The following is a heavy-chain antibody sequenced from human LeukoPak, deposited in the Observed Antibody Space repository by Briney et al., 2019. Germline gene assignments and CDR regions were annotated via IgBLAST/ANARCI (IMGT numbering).Heavy chain of an antibody. CDR2: INHTGTT. V-gene: IGHV4-34*01. CDR3: ARGSADRRNYYYYIDV. Sequence: SETLSLTCAVYGGSFSEYYWNWIRQSPEKGLEWIGKINHTGTTNYNPSLKSPVTISVDTSKNQLSLRLNSVTAADTATYYCARGSADRRNYYYYIDVWGNGTTVTVSS. CDR1: GGSFSEYY. D-gene: IGHD1-14*01. J-gene: IGHJ6*03.